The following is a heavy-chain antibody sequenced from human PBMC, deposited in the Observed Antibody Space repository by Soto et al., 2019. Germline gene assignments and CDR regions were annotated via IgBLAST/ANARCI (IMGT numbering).Heavy chain of an antibody. D-gene: IGHD3-10*01. Sequence: QVQLVQSGAEVKKPGASVKVSCKASGYTFTSYGISWVRQAPGQGLEWMGWISAYNGNTNYAQKLQGRVTMTTDTSTSTAYTERRSLRSDDTAVYYCAVGGYYGSGSYWGRFDPWGQGTLVTVSS. J-gene: IGHJ5*02. V-gene: IGHV1-18*01. CDR1: GYTFTSYG. CDR2: ISAYNGNT. CDR3: AVGGYYGSGSYWGRFDP.